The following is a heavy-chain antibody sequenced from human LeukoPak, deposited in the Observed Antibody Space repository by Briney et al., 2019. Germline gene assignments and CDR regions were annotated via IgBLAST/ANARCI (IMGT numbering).Heavy chain of an antibody. Sequence: GGSLRLSCAASGFTFTNAWMSWVRQAPGKGLEWVVRIKSKTDGGTTDYAAPVKGRFTISRDDSKNTLYLQMNSLQTEDTAVYYCTTDRYCSGGSCREYFQHWGQGTLVTVSS. CDR2: IKSKTDGGTT. CDR3: TTDRYCSGGSCREYFQH. CDR1: GFTFTNAW. V-gene: IGHV3-15*01. D-gene: IGHD2-15*01. J-gene: IGHJ1*01.